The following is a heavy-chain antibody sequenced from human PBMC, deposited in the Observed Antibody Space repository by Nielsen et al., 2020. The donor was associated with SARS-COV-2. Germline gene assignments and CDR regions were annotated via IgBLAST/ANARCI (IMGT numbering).Heavy chain of an antibody. D-gene: IGHD4-17*01. Sequence: SETLSLTCAISGDSVSSSSAAWNWIRQSPSRGLEWLGRTYYRSKWYNDYAVSVKSRITINPDTSKNQSSLHLNSVTPEDTAVYYCARARGAYGDYYYYYYTDVWGKGTTVTVSS. CDR2: TYYRSKWYN. V-gene: IGHV6-1*01. CDR1: GDSVSSSSAA. CDR3: ARARGAYGDYYYYYYTDV. J-gene: IGHJ6*03.